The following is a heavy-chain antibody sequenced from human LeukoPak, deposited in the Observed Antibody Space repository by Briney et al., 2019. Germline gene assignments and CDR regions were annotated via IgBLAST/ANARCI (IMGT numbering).Heavy chain of an antibody. J-gene: IGHJ3*02. CDR1: GFTFRNYW. V-gene: IGHV3-7*01. D-gene: IGHD1-14*01. CDR3: ARIDSRRTFDI. CDR2: INEDGNKK. Sequence: GGSLRLSCAVSGFTFRNYWMSWVRQAPGKGLEWVANINEDGNKKYYADSVKGRFSISRDNAKNSLSLQMNNLRFEGTAVYYCARIDSRRTFDIWGQGTMVTVSS.